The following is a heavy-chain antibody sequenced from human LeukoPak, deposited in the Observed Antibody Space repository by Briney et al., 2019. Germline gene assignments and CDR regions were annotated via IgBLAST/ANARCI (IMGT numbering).Heavy chain of an antibody. CDR2: ISYDGSNK. CDR3: ARVRLYSGYDTAFDY. CDR1: GFTFSSYA. Sequence: GGSLRLSCAASGFTFSSYAMSWVRQAPGKGLEWVAVISYDGSNKYYADSVKGRFTISRDNSKNTLYLQMNSLRAEDTAVYYCARVRLYSGYDTAFDYWGQGTLVTVSS. J-gene: IGHJ4*02. D-gene: IGHD5-12*01. V-gene: IGHV3-30-3*01.